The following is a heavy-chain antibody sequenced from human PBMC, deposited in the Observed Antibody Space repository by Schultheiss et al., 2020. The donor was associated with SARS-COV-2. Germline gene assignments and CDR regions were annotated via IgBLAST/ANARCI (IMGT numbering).Heavy chain of an antibody. V-gene: IGHV1-69*04. CDR1: GYTFTGYY. CDR2: IIPILGIA. D-gene: IGHD1-26*01. CDR3: ARDGIVGATQDAFDI. Sequence: KISCKASGYTFTGYYMHWVRQAPGQGLEWMGRIIPILGIANYAQKFQGRVTITADKSTSTAYMELSSLRSEDTAVYYCARDGIVGATQDAFDIWGQGTMVTVSS. J-gene: IGHJ3*02.